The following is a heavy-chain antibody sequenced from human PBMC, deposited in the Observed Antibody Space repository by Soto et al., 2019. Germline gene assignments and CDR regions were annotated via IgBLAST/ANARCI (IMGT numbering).Heavy chain of an antibody. Sequence: GGSLGLSSAASGFTFRSYAMSWVRQAPGKGLEWVSAISGSGGNTYYADSVKGRFTISRDNSKNTLYLQMNSLRAEDTAVYYCAKEIAASATLWLDPWGQGTLVTVSS. CDR1: GFTFRSYA. CDR3: AKEIAASATLWLDP. CDR2: ISGSGGNT. V-gene: IGHV3-23*01. D-gene: IGHD6-13*01. J-gene: IGHJ5*02.